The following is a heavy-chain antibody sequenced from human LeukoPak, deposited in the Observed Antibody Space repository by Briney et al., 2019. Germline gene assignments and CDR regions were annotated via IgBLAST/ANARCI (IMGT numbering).Heavy chain of an antibody. J-gene: IGHJ3*02. CDR1: GYTFTSYG. V-gene: IGHV1-18*01. D-gene: IGHD3-9*01. CDR3: ARDRAAVRYFDWFSEPGSVAFDI. Sequence: GASVRVSCKASGYTFTSYGISWVQQAPGQGLEWMGWISAYNGNTNYAQKLQGRVTMTTDTSTSTAYMELRSLRSDDTAVYYCARDRAAVRYFDWFSEPGSVAFDIWGQGTMVTVSS. CDR2: ISAYNGNT.